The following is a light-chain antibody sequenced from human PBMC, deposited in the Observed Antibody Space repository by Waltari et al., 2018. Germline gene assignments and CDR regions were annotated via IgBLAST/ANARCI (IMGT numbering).Light chain of an antibody. CDR2: GAS. CDR1: QTVSSY. CDR3: QQYNNWPPWT. J-gene: IGKJ1*01. Sequence: EIVMTQSPATLSVSPGERATLSCRASQTVSSYLAWYQQKPGQAPRLLMYGASTRATGIPARFSGSGSGTEFILTISSLQSEDFAVYYCQQYNNWPPWTFGQGTKVEIK. V-gene: IGKV3-15*01.